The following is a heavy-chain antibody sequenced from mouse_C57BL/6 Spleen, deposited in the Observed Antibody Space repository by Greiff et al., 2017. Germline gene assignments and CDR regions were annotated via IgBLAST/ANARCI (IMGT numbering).Heavy chain of an antibody. CDR1: GFTFSDYG. CDR2: ISSGSGTL. V-gene: IGHV5-17*01. D-gene: IGHD2-1*01. J-gene: IGHJ4*01. Sequence: EVQLVESGGGLVKPGGSLQLSCAASGFTFSDYGMHWVRQAPAQGLEWVAYISSGSGTLYYADTVKGRFTFSRDNAKNTLFLQMTSLRSEDTAMYYCARGYGNYEDDWGQGTSVTGAS. CDR3: ARGYGNYEDD.